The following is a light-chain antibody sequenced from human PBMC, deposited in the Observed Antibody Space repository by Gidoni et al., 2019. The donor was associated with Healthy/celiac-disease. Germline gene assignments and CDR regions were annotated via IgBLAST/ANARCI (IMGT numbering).Light chain of an antibody. CDR3: QSYDSSLSGSNV. Sequence: QSVLTQPPSLSGAPGQRVTISCTGSSSNIGAGYDVHWYQQLPGTAPKLLIYGNSNRPSGVPYRFSGSKSGTSASLAITGLQAEDEADYYCQSYDSSLSGSNVFGTGTKVTVL. CDR2: GNS. J-gene: IGLJ1*01. V-gene: IGLV1-40*01. CDR1: SSNIGAGYD.